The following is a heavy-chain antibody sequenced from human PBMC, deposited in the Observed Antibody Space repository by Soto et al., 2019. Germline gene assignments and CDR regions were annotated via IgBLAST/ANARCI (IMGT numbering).Heavy chain of an antibody. V-gene: IGHV3-30*03. J-gene: IGHJ4*02. Sequence: GGSLRLSSAASGFSFRSYCVHWVRQAPGKGLEWVAVISYDGSNKYYAGSVKGRFTISRDNSKNTLYLQMNSLRAEDTAVYYCSQLFSHWGQGTLVTVSS. D-gene: IGHD3-3*02. CDR3: SQLFSH. CDR2: ISYDGSNK. CDR1: GFSFRSYC.